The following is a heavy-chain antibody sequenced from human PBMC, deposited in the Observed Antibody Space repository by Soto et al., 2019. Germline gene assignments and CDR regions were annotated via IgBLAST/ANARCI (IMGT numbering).Heavy chain of an antibody. J-gene: IGHJ6*02. V-gene: IGHV4-61*01. CDR3: ARDHVEMATIFYYYYGMDV. Sequence: KPSETLSLTCTVSGGSVSSGSYYWSWIRQPPGKGLEWIGYIYYSGSTNYNPSLKSRVTISVDTSKNQFSLKLSSVTAADTAVYYCARDHVEMATIFYYYYGMDVWGQGTTVTVSS. CDR2: IYYSGST. D-gene: IGHD3-9*01. CDR1: GGSVSSGSYY.